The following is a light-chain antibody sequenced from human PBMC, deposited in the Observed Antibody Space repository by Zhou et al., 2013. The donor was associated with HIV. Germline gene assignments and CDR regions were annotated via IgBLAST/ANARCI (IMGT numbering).Light chain of an antibody. CDR1: QSISNY. Sequence: DIQMTQSPSSLSASVGDRVTITCRASQSISNYLNWYQHKPGNAPKLLIYAASSLQRGVPSRFSGSRSGTDFTLTISSLQPEDFATYYCQQFEYYPPSFGPGTKVDIK. CDR3: QQFEYYPPS. J-gene: IGKJ3*01. CDR2: AAS. V-gene: IGKV1-39*01.